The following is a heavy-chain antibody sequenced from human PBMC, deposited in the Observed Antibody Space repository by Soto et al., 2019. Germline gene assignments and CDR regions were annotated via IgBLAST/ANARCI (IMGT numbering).Heavy chain of an antibody. CDR3: ASDRGSYALAY. V-gene: IGHV1-18*01. CDR1: GYTFTSYG. J-gene: IGHJ4*02. D-gene: IGHD1-26*01. CDR2: ISAYNGNT. Sequence: QVQLVQSGAEVKKPGASVKVSCKASGYTFTSYGISWVRQAPGQGLEWMGWISAYNGNTNYAQKHQARVTMTTDTSTSTASMELRSLRSDDTAVYYCASDRGSYALAYWGQGTLVTVSS.